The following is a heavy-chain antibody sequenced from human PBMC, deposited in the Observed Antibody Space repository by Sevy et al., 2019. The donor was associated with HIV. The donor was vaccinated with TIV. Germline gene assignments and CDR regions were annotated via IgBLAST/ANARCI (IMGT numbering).Heavy chain of an antibody. Sequence: SETLSLTCAVYGGSFSGDYWSWIRQPPGKGLEWIGEINHSGSTNYNPSLMSRVTISVDTSKNQFSLKLSSVTAADTAVYYCARHCTSTSCSHAFDIWGQGTMVTVSS. CDR2: INHSGST. V-gene: IGHV4-34*01. D-gene: IGHD2-2*01. CDR3: ARHCTSTSCSHAFDI. CDR1: GGSFSGDY. J-gene: IGHJ3*02.